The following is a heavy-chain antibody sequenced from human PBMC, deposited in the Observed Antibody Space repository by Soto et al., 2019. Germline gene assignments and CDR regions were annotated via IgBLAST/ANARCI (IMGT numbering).Heavy chain of an antibody. CDR1: GFTFRSYA. J-gene: IGHJ4*02. CDR2: IRGGGVST. V-gene: IGHV3-23*01. CDR3: AKDSYDSSGYVHY. Sequence: GSLIHSCAASGFTFRSYAMSWVRQAAGKGLEWVSAIRGGGVSTYYADSVKGRFTISRDNSKNTLYLQMNSLRAEDTAVYYCAKDSYDSSGYVHYWGQGTRVPVPS. D-gene: IGHD3-22*01.